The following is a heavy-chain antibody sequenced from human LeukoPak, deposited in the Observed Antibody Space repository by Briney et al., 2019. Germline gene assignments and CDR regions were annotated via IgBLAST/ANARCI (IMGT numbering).Heavy chain of an antibody. CDR2: ISYDGSNK. CDR3: AKGGPSGSYVEHYFDY. CDR1: GFTFSSYG. V-gene: IGHV3-30*18. J-gene: IGHJ4*02. D-gene: IGHD1-26*01. Sequence: GGSLRLSCAASGFTFSSYGMHWVRQAPGKGLEWVAVISYDGSNKYYADSVKGRFTISRDNSKNTLYLQMNSLRAEDTAVYYCAKGGPSGSYVEHYFDYWGQGTLVTVSS.